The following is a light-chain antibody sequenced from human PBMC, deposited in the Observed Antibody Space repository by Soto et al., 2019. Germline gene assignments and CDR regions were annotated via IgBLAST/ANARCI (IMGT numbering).Light chain of an antibody. CDR2: DAS. J-gene: IGKJ5*01. CDR3: QQRSNWPPIT. CDR1: QSISSN. V-gene: IGKV3-11*01. Sequence: IVMTQSPATLSVSPGERATLSCGASQSISSNLAWYQQTPGQAPRLLLYDASNRATGIPARFSGSGSGTDFTLTISSLEPEDFAVYYCQQRSNWPPITFGQVRRLEI.